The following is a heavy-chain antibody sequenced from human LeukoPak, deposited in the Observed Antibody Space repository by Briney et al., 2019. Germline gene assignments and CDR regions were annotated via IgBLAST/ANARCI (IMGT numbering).Heavy chain of an antibody. CDR2: VFNGGST. V-gene: IGHV4-59*11. D-gene: IGHD6-13*01. Sequence: PSETLSLTCTVSGASITDHFWSWIRQPPGKGLEWIGYVFNGGSTNYNPSLKSRVTMSLDPSRDQFSLRLSSVTTADTAIYYCATRPAASTWYGVFVYWSQGTLVTVSS. CDR1: GASITDHF. J-gene: IGHJ4*02. CDR3: ATRPAASTWYGVFVY.